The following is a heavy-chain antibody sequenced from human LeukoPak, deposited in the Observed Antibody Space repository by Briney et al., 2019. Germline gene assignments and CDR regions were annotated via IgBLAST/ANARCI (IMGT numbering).Heavy chain of an antibody. CDR1: GFTFGDYA. J-gene: IGHJ4*02. D-gene: IGHD4-17*01. V-gene: IGHV3-49*04. CDR2: IRSKAYGGTT. CDR3: TAGDYYFDY. Sequence: GGSLRLSCTASGFTFGDYAMSWVRQAPGKGLEWVGFIRSKAYGGTTEYAASVKGRFTISRDDSKSIAYLQMNSLKTEDTAVYYCTAGDYYFDYWGQGTLVTVSS.